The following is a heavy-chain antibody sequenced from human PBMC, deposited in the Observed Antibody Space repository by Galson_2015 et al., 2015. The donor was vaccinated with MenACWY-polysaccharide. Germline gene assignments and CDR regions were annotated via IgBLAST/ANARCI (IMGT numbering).Heavy chain of an antibody. Sequence: SLRLSCAASEFTFSGYWMHWVRQAPGKGLVWVSRINGAGSTTSCADSVKGRFTISRDNAQHMLYLQMNSLRAEDTAVYYCARGGDGYGNFDRWGQGILVTVSS. V-gene: IGHV3-74*01. D-gene: IGHD5-24*01. CDR3: ARGGDGYGNFDR. CDR2: INGAGSTT. CDR1: EFTFSGYW. J-gene: IGHJ4*02.